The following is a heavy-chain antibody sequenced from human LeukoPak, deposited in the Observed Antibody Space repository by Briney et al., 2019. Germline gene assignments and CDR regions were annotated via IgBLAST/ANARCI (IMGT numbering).Heavy chain of an antibody. CDR3: ARERNYYYMDV. CDR1: ADSIGYFY. CDR2: IYTTGST. Sequence: SETLSLTCTVSADSIGYFYWSWIRQPAGKGLEWIGRIYTTGSTNYNPSLKSRVTMSVDTSKNQFSLKLSSVTAADTAVYYCARERNYYYMDVWGKGTTVTISS. V-gene: IGHV4-4*07. J-gene: IGHJ6*03.